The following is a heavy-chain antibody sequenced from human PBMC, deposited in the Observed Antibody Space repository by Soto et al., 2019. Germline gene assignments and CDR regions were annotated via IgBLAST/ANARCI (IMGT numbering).Heavy chain of an antibody. V-gene: IGHV5-51*07. D-gene: IGHD3-16*01. Sequence: DSLKISGKGSGYSFTSYWIGWVHQMPGKGLEWMGIIYPGDSDTRYSPSFQGQVTISADKSISTAYLQWSSLKASDTAMYYCARYWGSDPDLMDVWGQGPSVTGSS. CDR1: GYSFTSYW. CDR3: ARYWGSDPDLMDV. J-gene: IGHJ6*02. CDR2: IYPGDSDT.